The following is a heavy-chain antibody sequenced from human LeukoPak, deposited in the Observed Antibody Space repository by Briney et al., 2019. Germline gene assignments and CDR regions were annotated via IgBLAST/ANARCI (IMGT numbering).Heavy chain of an antibody. V-gene: IGHV1-2*02. CDR1: GYTFTGYY. Sequence: ASVKVSCKASGYTFTGYYMHWVRQAPGQGLGWMGWINPNSGGTNYAQKFQGRVTMTRDTSISTTYMELSRLRSDDTAVYYCARGPYDGDWFDPWGQGTLVTVSS. CDR3: ARGPYDGDWFDP. CDR2: INPNSGGT. J-gene: IGHJ5*02. D-gene: IGHD4-23*01.